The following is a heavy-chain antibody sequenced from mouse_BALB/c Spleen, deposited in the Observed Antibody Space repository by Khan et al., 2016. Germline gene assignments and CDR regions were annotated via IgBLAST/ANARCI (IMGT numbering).Heavy chain of an antibody. Sequence: EVQLQESGPGLVKHSQSLSLTCTVTGYSITSDYAWNWIRQFPGNKLEWMGYIRYSGSTTYNPSLKSRISITRDTSKNQLFLQLYSVTTEDTATXYCTRSPTATRYFDVWGAGTTVTVSS. D-gene: IGHD1-2*01. CDR3: TRSPTATRYFDV. J-gene: IGHJ1*01. CDR2: IRYSGST. V-gene: IGHV3-2*02. CDR1: GYSITSDYA.